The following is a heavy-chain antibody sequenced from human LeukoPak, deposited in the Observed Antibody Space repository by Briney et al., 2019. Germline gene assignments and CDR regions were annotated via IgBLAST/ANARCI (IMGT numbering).Heavy chain of an antibody. CDR2: INTDGTST. V-gene: IGHV3-74*01. J-gene: IGHJ4*02. CDR3: ASGNYFDS. D-gene: IGHD4-23*01. Sequence: GGSLRLSCAASGFTFSSYWMHWVRQAPGKGLVWVSRINTDGTSTTYADSVKGRFTISRDNAKNTLYLQMNSLRAEDTAVYFCASGNYFDSWGQGTLVTVSS. CDR1: GFTFSSYW.